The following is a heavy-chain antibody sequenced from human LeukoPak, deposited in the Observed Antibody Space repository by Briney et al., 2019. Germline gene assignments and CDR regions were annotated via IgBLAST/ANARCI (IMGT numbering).Heavy chain of an antibody. CDR3: AIWGQQLAFDY. CDR2: IIPIFGTA. V-gene: IGHV1-69*05. CDR1: GGTFSSYA. J-gene: IGHJ4*02. Sequence: ASVKVSCKASGGTFSSYAISWVRQAPGQGLEWMGGIIPIFGTANYAQKFQGRVTITTDEPTSTAYMELSSLRSEDTAVYYCAIWGQQLAFDYWGQGTLVTVSS. D-gene: IGHD6-13*01.